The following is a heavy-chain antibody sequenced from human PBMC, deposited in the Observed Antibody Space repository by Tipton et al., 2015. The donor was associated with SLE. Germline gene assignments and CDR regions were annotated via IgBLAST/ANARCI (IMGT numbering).Heavy chain of an antibody. V-gene: IGHV3-33*01. CDR3: ARDGYIYGTFDQ. J-gene: IGHJ4*02. CDR2: IWFDGSNK. CDR1: GFTFRSYG. Sequence: SLRLSCAASGFTFRSYGMHWVRQAPGKGLEWVAVIWFDGSNKDYADSVKGRFTISRDNSKNMLFLQMDSLRTEDMAVYYCARDGYIYGTFDQWGQGTLVIVSS. D-gene: IGHD5-18*01.